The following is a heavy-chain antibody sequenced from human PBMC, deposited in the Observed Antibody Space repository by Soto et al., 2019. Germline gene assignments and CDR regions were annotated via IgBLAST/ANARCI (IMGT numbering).Heavy chain of an antibody. Sequence: QVQLQESGPGLVKPSETLSLTCTVSGDSVTSDYWSWIRQPPGKRLEYIGFIYLGGSANYNPSLESRGTMSPDKSKNQLSLRLTSVTAADTAVYYCTRGKWFPRGYGMDVWGRGTTVTVS. J-gene: IGHJ6*02. CDR2: IYLGGSA. V-gene: IGHV4-59*02. CDR3: TRGKWFPRGYGMDV. CDR1: GDSVTSDY. D-gene: IGHD3-22*01.